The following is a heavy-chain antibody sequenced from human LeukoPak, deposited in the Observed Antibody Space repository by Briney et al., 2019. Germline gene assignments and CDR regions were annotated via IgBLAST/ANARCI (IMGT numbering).Heavy chain of an antibody. CDR3: ARDLYGSGTYYRARYFDF. CDR2: IYHSGST. D-gene: IGHD3-10*01. Sequence: ASETLSLTCTVSGYSISSGYYWGWIRQPPGKGLEWIGSIYHSGSTYYNPSLKSRVTVSMDTSKNQFSLKLTSVTAADTAVYYCARDLYGSGTYYRARYFDFWGQGTLVTVSS. J-gene: IGHJ4*02. CDR1: GYSISSGYY. V-gene: IGHV4-38-2*02.